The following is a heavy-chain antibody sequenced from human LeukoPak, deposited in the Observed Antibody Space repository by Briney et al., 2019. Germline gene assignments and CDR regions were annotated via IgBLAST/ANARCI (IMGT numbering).Heavy chain of an antibody. CDR3: ARLSSTSCYSCYDYGMDV. D-gene: IGHD2-2*01. CDR1: GGSISSSSYY. J-gene: IGHJ6*02. V-gene: IGHV4-39*07. Sequence: SETLSLTCTVSGGSISSSSYYWGWIRQPPGKGLEWIGSIYYSGSTYYNPSLKSRVTISVDTSKNQFSLKLSSVTAADTAVYYCARLSSTSCYSCYDYGMDVWGQGTTVTVSS. CDR2: IYYSGST.